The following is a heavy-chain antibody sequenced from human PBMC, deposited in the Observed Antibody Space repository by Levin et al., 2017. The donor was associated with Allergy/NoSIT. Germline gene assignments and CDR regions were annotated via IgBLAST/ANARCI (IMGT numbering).Heavy chain of an antibody. CDR1: GFTFSSYG. V-gene: IGHV3-30*18. D-gene: IGHD4-17*01. CDR3: AKDHSTRDGDSMYYFDY. CDR2: ISYDGSNK. J-gene: IGHJ4*02. Sequence: GESLKISCAASGFTFSSYGMHWVRQAPGKGLEWVAVISYDGSNKYYADSVKGRFTISRDNSKNTLYLQMNSLRAEDTAVYYCAKDHSTRDGDSMYYFDYWGQGTLVTVSS.